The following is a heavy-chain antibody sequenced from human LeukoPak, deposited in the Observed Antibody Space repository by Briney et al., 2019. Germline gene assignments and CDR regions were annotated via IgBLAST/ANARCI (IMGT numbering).Heavy chain of an antibody. CDR3: VKGGYDYVEVAYFDF. CDR1: GFSFNNYA. CDR2: IIASSGST. V-gene: IGHV3-23*01. J-gene: IGHJ4*02. Sequence: GGSLRLSCAASGFSFNNYAMSWVRQAPGKGLEWVSIIIASSGSTFYADFVKGRFTISRDNSKNTLYLQMNSLRVEDTAVYYCVKGGYDYVEVAYFDFWGQGTLVTVSS. D-gene: IGHD5-12*01.